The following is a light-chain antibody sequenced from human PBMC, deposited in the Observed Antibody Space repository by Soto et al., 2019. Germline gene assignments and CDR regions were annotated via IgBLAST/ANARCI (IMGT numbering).Light chain of an antibody. CDR3: SSYASDNTVV. J-gene: IGLJ2*01. CDR2: DVS. V-gene: IGLV2-14*03. Sequence: QSALTQPASVSGSPEQSITISCTGTSSDVGGYNYVSWYQQHPGKAPKFMIYDVSNRPSGVSDRFSGSKSGNTASLTISGLQAEDEADYYCSSYASDNTVVFGGGTKLTVL. CDR1: SSDVGGYNY.